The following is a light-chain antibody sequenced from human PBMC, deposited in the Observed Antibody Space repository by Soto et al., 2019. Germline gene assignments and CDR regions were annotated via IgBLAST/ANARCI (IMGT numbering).Light chain of an antibody. V-gene: IGKV3-20*01. CDR2: GAS. CDR1: HNISSTY. J-gene: IGKJ2*01. CDR3: QHYGSSMYT. Sequence: EVVLTQSPGTLSLSPGEGATLSCRASHNISSTYLAWYQRKPGQAPRLLIYGASSRATGIPDRFSGSGSGTDFTLTVSRLEPEDFAVFYCQHYGSSMYTFGQGTRLDIK.